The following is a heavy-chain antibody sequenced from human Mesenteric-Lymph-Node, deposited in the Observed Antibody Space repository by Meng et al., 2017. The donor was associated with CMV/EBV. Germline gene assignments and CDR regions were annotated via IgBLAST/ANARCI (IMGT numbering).Heavy chain of an antibody. Sequence: GESLKISCEASGFTFSTYAMHWVRQAPGKGLEWVAVISYDGSNKYYADSVKGRFTISRDNSKNTLYLQMNSLRAEDTAVYYCARDFDSSGSFDYWGQGTLVTVSS. V-gene: IGHV3-30-3*01. J-gene: IGHJ4*02. CDR3: ARDFDSSGSFDY. CDR1: GFTFSTYA. D-gene: IGHD3-22*01. CDR2: ISYDGSNK.